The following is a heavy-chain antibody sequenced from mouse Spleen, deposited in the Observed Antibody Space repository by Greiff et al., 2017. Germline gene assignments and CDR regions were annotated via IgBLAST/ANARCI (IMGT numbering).Heavy chain of an antibody. D-gene: IGHD2-3*01. CDR3: ARCDGYSYYYAMDY. CDR1: GYTFTSYW. J-gene: IGHJ4*01. V-gene: IGHV1-55*01. Sequence: QVQLQQSGAELVKPGASVKMSCKASGYTFTSYWITWVKQRPGQGLEWIGDIYPGSGSTNYNEKFKSKATLTVDTSSSTAYMQLSSLTSEDSAVYYCARCDGYSYYYAMDYWGQGTSVTVSS. CDR2: IYPGSGST.